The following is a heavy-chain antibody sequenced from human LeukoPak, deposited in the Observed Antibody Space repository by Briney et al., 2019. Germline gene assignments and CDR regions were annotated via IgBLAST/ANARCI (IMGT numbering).Heavy chain of an antibody. CDR3: ARRCGGDCYTDAFDI. CDR1: GFTFSSYA. D-gene: IGHD2-21*01. Sequence: GGSLRLSCAASGFTFSSYAMSWVRQAPGKGLEWVATISGSGGRTYYADSVKGRFTISRDNSKNTLYLQMNSLRAEDTAVYYCARRCGGDCYTDAFDIWGQGTMVTVSS. CDR2: ISGSGGRT. J-gene: IGHJ3*02. V-gene: IGHV3-23*01.